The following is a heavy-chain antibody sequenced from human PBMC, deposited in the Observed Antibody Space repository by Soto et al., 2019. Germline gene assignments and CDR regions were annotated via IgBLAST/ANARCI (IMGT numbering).Heavy chain of an antibody. D-gene: IGHD1-1*01. Sequence: GGSLRLSCAASGFTFSSYAMYWVRQAPGKGLEWVAVISYDGSNKYYADSVKGRFTISRDNSKNTLYLQMNSLRAEDTAVYYCARDPYGDGYNSWGYFDYWGQGTLVTVSS. CDR1: GFTFSSYA. CDR2: ISYDGSNK. CDR3: ARDPYGDGYNSWGYFDY. J-gene: IGHJ4*02. V-gene: IGHV3-30-3*01.